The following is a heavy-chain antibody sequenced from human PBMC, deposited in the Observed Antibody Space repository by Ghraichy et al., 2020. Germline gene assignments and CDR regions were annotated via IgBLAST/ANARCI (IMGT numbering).Heavy chain of an antibody. D-gene: IGHD2-2*01. CDR2: INPNSGGT. CDR3: ARGVVPAAKDPWFDP. V-gene: IGHV1-2*02. CDR1: GYTFTGYY. Sequence: ASVKVSCKASGYTFTGYYIHWVRQAPGQGLEWMGWINPNSGGTNYAPKFQGRVTMTRDTSISTAYMDLSRLRSDDTAVYYCARGVVPAAKDPWFDPWGQGTLVTVSS. J-gene: IGHJ5*02.